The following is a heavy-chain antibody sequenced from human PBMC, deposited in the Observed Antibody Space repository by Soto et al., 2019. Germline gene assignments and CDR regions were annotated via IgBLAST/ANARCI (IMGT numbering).Heavy chain of an antibody. D-gene: IGHD3-3*01. V-gene: IGHV1-69*01. Sequence: QVQLVQSGAEVKKPASSVKVSCQASGGGFNNFAITWVRQAPGHGLEWVGGIFSMFGKPIYAEKFRGRVTITADESTSTVFMELSSLTSDDSAIYYCARDPTRGGVVPQDFGLDGWGQGTMVTVSS. CDR2: IFSMFGKP. CDR3: ARDPTRGGVVPQDFGLDG. J-gene: IGHJ6*02. CDR1: GGGFNNFA.